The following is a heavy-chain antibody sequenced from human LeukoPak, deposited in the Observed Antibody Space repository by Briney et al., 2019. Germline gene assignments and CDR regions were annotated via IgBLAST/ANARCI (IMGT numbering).Heavy chain of an antibody. D-gene: IGHD3/OR15-3a*01. J-gene: IGHJ1*01. CDR3: ARQGLYDSSDFWTFQH. Sequence: SLRLSCAPTGFTYSDYYMSWIRQTQWTRLEWVTYISDSSGYKNYADSLKGRFTISRDNAKNSVYLQMNSLSAEDTAVYYCARQGLYDSSDFWTFQHWGQGTLVTVSS. CDR1: GFTYSDYY. V-gene: IGHV3-11*06. CDR2: ISDSSGYK.